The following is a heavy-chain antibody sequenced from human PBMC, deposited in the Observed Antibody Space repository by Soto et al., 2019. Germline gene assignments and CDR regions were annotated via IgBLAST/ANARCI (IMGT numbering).Heavy chain of an antibody. CDR3: ASGGSSLNFDS. V-gene: IGHV3-74*01. D-gene: IGHD6-6*01. CDR2: INSDGSST. Sequence: GGSLRLSCAASGFTFRSYWMQWVRQAPGKGLVWVSWINSDGSSTSYADSVKGRFTISRDNAKDTLYLQMNSLRAEDTAVYYCASGGSSLNFDSWGQGTLVTVSS. J-gene: IGHJ4*02. CDR1: GFTFRSYW.